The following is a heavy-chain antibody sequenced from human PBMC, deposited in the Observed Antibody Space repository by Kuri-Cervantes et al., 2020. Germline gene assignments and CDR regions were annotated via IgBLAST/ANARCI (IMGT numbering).Heavy chain of an antibody. CDR3: AKGNIYSNYALFY. D-gene: IGHD4-11*01. Sequence: GGSLRLSCAASRFIVSNNYMSWVRQAPGKGLEWVSVTHSGGSTYYADSVKGRFTISRDNAKNSLYLQMNSLRAEDTALYYCAKGNIYSNYALFYWGQGTLVTVSS. V-gene: IGHV3-53*05. CDR2: THSGGST. J-gene: IGHJ4*02. CDR1: RFIVSNNY.